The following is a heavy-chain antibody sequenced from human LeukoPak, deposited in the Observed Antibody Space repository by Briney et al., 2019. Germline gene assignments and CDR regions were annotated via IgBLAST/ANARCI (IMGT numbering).Heavy chain of an antibody. J-gene: IGHJ4*02. Sequence: GGSLRLSCAASGFTFSSYAMHWVRQAPGKGLEWVAVLSHDGSKKYYADSVKGRFTISRDNSENTLYLQMSSLRVEDTAVYYCARDPAFGELLSCFDYWGQGTLVTVSS. D-gene: IGHD3-10*01. CDR1: GFTFSSYA. CDR3: ARDPAFGELLSCFDY. V-gene: IGHV3-30*04. CDR2: LSHDGSKK.